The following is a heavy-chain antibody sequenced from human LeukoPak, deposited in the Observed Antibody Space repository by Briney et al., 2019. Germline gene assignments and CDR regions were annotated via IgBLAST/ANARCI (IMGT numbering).Heavy chain of an antibody. D-gene: IGHD1-26*01. CDR1: GFTFNNYA. Sequence: GSLRLSCAASGFTFNNYAMSWVRQAPGKGLEWVSTVSGSGAIAYYTDSDKGRFTISRDNSKNTLYLQMSSLTAKDTAVYYCARARSYYYFDYWGQGTLVTVSS. J-gene: IGHJ4*02. V-gene: IGHV3-23*01. CDR2: VSGSGAIA. CDR3: ARARSYYYFDY.